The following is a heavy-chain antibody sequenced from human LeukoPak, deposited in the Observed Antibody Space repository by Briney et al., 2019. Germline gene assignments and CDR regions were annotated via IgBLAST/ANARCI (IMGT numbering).Heavy chain of an antibody. J-gene: IGHJ4*02. CDR2: ISSSSSYI. CDR3: ARDRAYYDSSGYYDY. D-gene: IGHD3-22*01. CDR1: GFTFSRYD. V-gene: IGHV3-21*01. Sequence: GGSLRLSCAASGFTFSRYDLSWVRQAPGKGLEWVSSISSSSSYIYYADSVKGRFTISRDNAKNSLYLQMNSLRAEDTAVYYCARDRAYYDSSGYYDYWGQGTLVTVSS.